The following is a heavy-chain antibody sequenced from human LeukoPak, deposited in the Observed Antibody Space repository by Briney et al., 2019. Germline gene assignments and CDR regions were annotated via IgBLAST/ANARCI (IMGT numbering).Heavy chain of an antibody. J-gene: IGHJ4*02. CDR2: ISGCGGNT. V-gene: IGHV3-23*01. CDR3: AKGNYGDYSPWDS. D-gene: IGHD4-17*01. CDR1: GFTISGQA. Sequence: SVRLSCAASGFTISGQAMSWVRQAPGKGLEWVSTISGCGGNTYYADSVKGRFTISRDNSKNTLYLQMNSLRAEDTAVYYCAKGNYGDYSPWDSWGQGTLVTVSS.